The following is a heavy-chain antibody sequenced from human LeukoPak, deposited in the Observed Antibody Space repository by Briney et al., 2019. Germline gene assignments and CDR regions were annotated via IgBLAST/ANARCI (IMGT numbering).Heavy chain of an antibody. V-gene: IGHV4-4*02. J-gene: IGHJ3*02. CDR1: GGSISSSNW. CDR3: ARSSSWYDRDAFDI. CDR2: IYHSGST. D-gene: IGHD6-13*01. Sequence: PSETLSLTCAVSGGSISSSNWWSWVRQPPGKGLEWIGEIYHSGSTNYNPSLKSRVTISVDTSKTQFSLKLSSVTAADTAVYYCARSSSWYDRDAFDIWGQGTMVTVSS.